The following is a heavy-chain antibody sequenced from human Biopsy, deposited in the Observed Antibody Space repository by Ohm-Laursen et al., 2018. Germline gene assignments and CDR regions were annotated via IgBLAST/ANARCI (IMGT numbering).Heavy chain of an antibody. CDR3: ARGRLRAVARFDY. V-gene: IGHV4-34*01. J-gene: IGHJ4*02. CDR2: INHSGST. D-gene: IGHD6-19*01. Sequence: SQTLFLTCAVYGGSFSGYYWSWIRQPPGKGLEWIGEINHSGSTNYNPSLKSRVTISVDTSKNQFSLKLSSVTAADTAVYYCARGRLRAVARFDYWGQGTLVTVSS. CDR1: GGSFSGYY.